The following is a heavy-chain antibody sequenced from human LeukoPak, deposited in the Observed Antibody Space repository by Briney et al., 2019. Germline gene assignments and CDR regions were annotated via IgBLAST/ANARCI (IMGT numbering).Heavy chain of an antibody. D-gene: IGHD2-8*01. CDR1: GVSFNIYG. CDR2: IGNSGTYI. CDR3: TRDGVAWSRDY. J-gene: IGHJ4*02. Sequence: GGSLRLACAASGVSFNIYGMTWVRQAPGNGLEWVATIGNSGTYIHYGDSVKGRFTISRDTAKSSLYLQMNSLRVEDMAIYYCTRDGVAWSRDYWGQGTLVTVSS. V-gene: IGHV3-21*01.